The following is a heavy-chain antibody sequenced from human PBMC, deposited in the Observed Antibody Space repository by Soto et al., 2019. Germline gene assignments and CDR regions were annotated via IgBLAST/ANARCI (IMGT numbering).Heavy chain of an antibody. D-gene: IGHD3-10*01. J-gene: IGHJ5*02. V-gene: IGHV3-23*01. CDR1: GVTFSNFA. CDR3: AKGSWVHHGSEGGNWLAP. CDR2: ISHSGTST. Sequence: EVQLLESGGGLVQPGGSLRLSCAVSGVTFSNFAMNWVRQAPGKGLEWVSGISHSGTSTYYADSVKGRFTISRDNSKNTLYLQMNSLRAEDTAVYYCAKGSWVHHGSEGGNWLAPWGQGTLVTVSS.